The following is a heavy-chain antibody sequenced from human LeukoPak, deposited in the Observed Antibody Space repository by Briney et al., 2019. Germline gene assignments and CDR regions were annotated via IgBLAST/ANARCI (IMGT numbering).Heavy chain of an antibody. V-gene: IGHV1-2*02. CDR2: INPNSGGT. CDR3: ARRYGSSWYLNIDY. D-gene: IGHD6-13*01. Sequence: ASVKVSCKASGYTFTGYYMHWVRQAPGQGLEWMGWINPNSGGTNYAQKFQGRVTMTRDTSITTAYMELGRLRSDDTAVYYCARRYGSSWYLNIDYWGLGTLVTVSS. J-gene: IGHJ4*02. CDR1: GYTFTGYY.